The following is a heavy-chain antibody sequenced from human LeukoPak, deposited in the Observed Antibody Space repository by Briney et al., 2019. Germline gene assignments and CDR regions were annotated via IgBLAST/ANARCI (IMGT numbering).Heavy chain of an antibody. J-gene: IGHJ6*02. Sequence: ASVKVSCKASGYTFTSYGISWVRQAPGQGLEWMGWISAYNGNTNYAQKLQGRATMTTDTSTSTAYMELRSLRSDDTAVYYCARDGGYDYLTYGMDVWGQGTTVTVSS. V-gene: IGHV1-18*01. CDR3: ARDGGYDYLTYGMDV. CDR1: GYTFTSYG. D-gene: IGHD5-12*01. CDR2: ISAYNGNT.